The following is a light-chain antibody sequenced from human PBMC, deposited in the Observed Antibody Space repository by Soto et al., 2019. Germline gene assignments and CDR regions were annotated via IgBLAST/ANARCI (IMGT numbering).Light chain of an antibody. V-gene: IGLV2-23*02. Sequence: QSVLTQPASVSGSPGHSITVSCTGTSSDVGSHNLVSWYQQHPGKAPKLMIYEVTKRPSGVSDRFSGSKSGNTASLTISGLQTEDEADYYCCSYVDSSTFRYVFGTGTKVTVL. CDR2: EVT. CDR1: SSDVGSHNL. J-gene: IGLJ1*01. CDR3: CSYVDSSTFRYV.